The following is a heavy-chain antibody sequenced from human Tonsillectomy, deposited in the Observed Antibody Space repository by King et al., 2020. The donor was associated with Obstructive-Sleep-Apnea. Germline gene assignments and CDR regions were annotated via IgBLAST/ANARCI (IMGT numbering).Heavy chain of an antibody. V-gene: IGHV4-39*07. CDR2: IYYSGST. D-gene: IGHD5-18*01. J-gene: IGHJ4*02. CDR3: AREGEERYTYGWIDY. Sequence: QLQESGPGLVKPSETLSLTCTVSGGSISRSSYYWGWIRQPPGKGLEWIGSIYYSGSTYHNPSLKSRVTISVDTSKNQFSLKLSSVTAADTAVYYCAREGEERYTYGWIDYWGQGTLVTVSS. CDR1: GGSISRSSYY.